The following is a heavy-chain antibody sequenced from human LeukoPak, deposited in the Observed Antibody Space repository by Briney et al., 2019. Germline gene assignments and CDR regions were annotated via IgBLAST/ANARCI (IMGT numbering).Heavy chain of an antibody. Sequence: GASVKVSCKASGGTFSSYAISWVRQAPGQGLEWMGGIIPIFGTANYAQKFQGRVTITADESTSTAYMELSSLRSEDTAVYYCASRQAGDFWSGYYRWGQETLVTVSS. D-gene: IGHD3-3*01. CDR2: IIPIFGTA. J-gene: IGHJ5*02. V-gene: IGHV1-69*13. CDR3: ASRQAGDFWSGYYR. CDR1: GGTFSSYA.